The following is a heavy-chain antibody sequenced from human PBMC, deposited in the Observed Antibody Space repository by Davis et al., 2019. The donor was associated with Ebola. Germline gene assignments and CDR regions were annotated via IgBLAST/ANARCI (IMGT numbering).Heavy chain of an antibody. CDR3: ARDGGRFYYYYYGMDV. CDR1: GFTFSSHS. V-gene: IGHV3-48*02. Sequence: PGGSLRLSCAASGFTFSSHSMNWVRQAPGKGLEWVSYISSSSTIYYADSVKGRFTISRDNAKNSLYLQMNSLRDEDTAVYYCARDGGRFYYYYYGMDVWGQGTTVTVSS. CDR2: ISSSSTI. J-gene: IGHJ6*02. D-gene: IGHD3-16*01.